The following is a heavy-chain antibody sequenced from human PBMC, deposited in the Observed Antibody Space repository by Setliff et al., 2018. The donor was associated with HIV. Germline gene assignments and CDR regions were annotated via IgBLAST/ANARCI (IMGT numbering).Heavy chain of an antibody. Sequence: PSETLSLTCTVSGCSISSGGYYWSWIRQPAGKGLEWIGRIYTSGSTNYNPSRKSRVTISVDTSKNQFSLKLRSVTAADTAVYYCARSKIRPTSAFDIWGQGTMVTVSS. J-gene: IGHJ3*02. CDR1: GCSISSGGYY. V-gene: IGHV4-61*02. CDR3: ARSKIRPTSAFDI. CDR2: IYTSGST.